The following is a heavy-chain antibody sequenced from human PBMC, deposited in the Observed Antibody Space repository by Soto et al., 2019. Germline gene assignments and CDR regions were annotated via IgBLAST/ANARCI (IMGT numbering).Heavy chain of an antibody. D-gene: IGHD3-10*01. CDR2: IYPGDSET. Sequence: GESLKISCKGSGYSFTSYWIGWVRQMPGKGLDWMGTIYPGDSETRYSPSFQGQVTISVDKSISTAYLQWSSLKASDTAMYYCARHLGTLVWFGELLSAGEGWFDPWGQGTLVTVSS. CDR3: ARHLGTLVWFGELLSAGEGWFDP. V-gene: IGHV5-51*01. J-gene: IGHJ5*02. CDR1: GYSFTSYW.